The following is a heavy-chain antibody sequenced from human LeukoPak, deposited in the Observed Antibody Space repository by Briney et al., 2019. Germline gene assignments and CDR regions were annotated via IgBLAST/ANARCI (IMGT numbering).Heavy chain of an antibody. V-gene: IGHV1-2*02. CDR1: GYTFTDYY. CDR2: INPNSGGT. Sequence: ASVKVSCKAFGYTFTDYYMHWVRQAPGQGIEWMGWINPNSGGTNYAQKFQGRVTMTRDTSISTAYMELSRLRSDDTAVYYCVRDPSEVGALWGQGSLVTVSS. J-gene: IGHJ4*02. D-gene: IGHD1-26*01. CDR3: VRDPSEVGAL.